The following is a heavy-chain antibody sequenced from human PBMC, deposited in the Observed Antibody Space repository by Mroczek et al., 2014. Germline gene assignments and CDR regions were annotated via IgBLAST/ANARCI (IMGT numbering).Heavy chain of an antibody. CDR3: AREVGGRSYYYGMDV. J-gene: IGHJ6*02. CDR2: IYYSGST. V-gene: IGHV4-59*01. CDR1: GGSISSYY. Sequence: QVQLQESGPGLVKPSETLSLTCTVSGGSISSYYWSWIRQPPGKGLEWIGYIYYSGSTNYNPSLKSRVTISVDTSKNQFSLKLSSVTAADTAVYYCAREVGGRSYYYGMDVWGQGTTVTVSS. D-gene: IGHD4-23*01.